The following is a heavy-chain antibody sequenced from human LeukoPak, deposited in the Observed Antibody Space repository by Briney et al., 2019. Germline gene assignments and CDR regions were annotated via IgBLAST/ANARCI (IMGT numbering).Heavy chain of an antibody. CDR2: MYYSGGT. J-gene: IGHJ4*02. Sequence: PSETLSLTCTVSGGSISSSSHYWGWIRQPPGKGLEWIGGMYYSGGTYYNPSLKSRVTISIDTSRNQFSLKLNSVTAADTAVYYCARLVRYCSTNSCYPFDYWGQGTLVTVSS. V-gene: IGHV4-39*01. CDR3: ARLVRYCSTNSCYPFDY. D-gene: IGHD2-2*01. CDR1: GGSISSSSHY.